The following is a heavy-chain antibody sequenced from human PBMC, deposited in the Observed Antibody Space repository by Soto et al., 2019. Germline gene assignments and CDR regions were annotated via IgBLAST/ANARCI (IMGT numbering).Heavy chain of an antibody. D-gene: IGHD3-16*01. CDR2: MNPGSGDT. Sequence: AXSVKVSFKTSRYSFTNHDVNWVRQATGQGLEWMGWMNPGSGDTGYAQKFQGRVTMTRDISIATAYMELSGLTSDDTAIYYCARMATFGSLNWFDPWGQGTLVTVSS. CDR1: RYSFTNHD. CDR3: ARMATFGSLNWFDP. J-gene: IGHJ5*02. V-gene: IGHV1-8*01.